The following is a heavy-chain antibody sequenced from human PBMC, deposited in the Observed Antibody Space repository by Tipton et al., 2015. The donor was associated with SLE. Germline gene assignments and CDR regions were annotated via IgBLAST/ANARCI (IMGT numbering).Heavy chain of an antibody. J-gene: IGHJ4*02. CDR1: GGSFSRYF. Sequence: LSCTVSGGSFSRYFWSWIRQPPGKGLEWIGHIQITATTNYNPSLKSRVTISVDTAKNQYSLKVNSVTAADTAVYFCARRDYSSGWDYFDHWGQGTLVTVSS. CDR3: ARRDYSSGWDYFDH. V-gene: IGHV4-59*01. CDR2: IQITATT. D-gene: IGHD6-19*01.